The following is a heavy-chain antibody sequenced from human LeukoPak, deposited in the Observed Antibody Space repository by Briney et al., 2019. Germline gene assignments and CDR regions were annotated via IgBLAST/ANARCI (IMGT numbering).Heavy chain of an antibody. CDR1: GGSISSANYY. J-gene: IGHJ4*02. Sequence: SDTLSLTCTVSGGSISSANYYWSWIRQRPGKGLEWLGYIYLRGTTYDNPSLKRLVTISVDTSKNRFSLKLSSVTAADTAVYYCARFRGYDFADSWGQGTLVSVSS. V-gene: IGHV4-31*01. CDR3: ARFRGYDFADS. CDR2: IYLRGTT. D-gene: IGHD5-12*01.